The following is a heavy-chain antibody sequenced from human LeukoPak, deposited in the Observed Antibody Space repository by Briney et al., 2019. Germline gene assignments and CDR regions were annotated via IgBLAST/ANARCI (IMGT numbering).Heavy chain of an antibody. J-gene: IGHJ6*02. D-gene: IGHD2-21*01. Sequence: ASVKVPCKASGYTFAAYYIHWVRQAPGQGLEWMGWVNPNGGGTNYAQKFKDRVTMTRDTSISTAYMELSSLQSDDTAVYYCAREGVGGAYGMDVWGQGTTVTVSS. V-gene: IGHV1-2*02. CDR3: AREGVGGAYGMDV. CDR1: GYTFAAYY. CDR2: VNPNGGGT.